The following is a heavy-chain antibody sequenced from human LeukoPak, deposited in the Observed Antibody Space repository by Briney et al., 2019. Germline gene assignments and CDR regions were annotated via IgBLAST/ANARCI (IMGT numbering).Heavy chain of an antibody. J-gene: IGHJ5*02. CDR1: GYTFTGYY. D-gene: IGHD1-26*01. CDR2: INPNSGGT. CDR3: ARDLGYRGGWFDP. Sequence: GASVKVSCKASGYTFTGYYIHWVRQAPGQGLEWMGWINPNSGGTNYAQKFQDRVTMTRDTSISTAYMELSRLRSDDTAVYYCARDLGYRGGWFDPWGQGTLVTVSS. V-gene: IGHV1-2*02.